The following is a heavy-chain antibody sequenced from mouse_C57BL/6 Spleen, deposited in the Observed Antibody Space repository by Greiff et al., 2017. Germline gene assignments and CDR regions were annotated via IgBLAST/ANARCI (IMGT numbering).Heavy chain of an antibody. D-gene: IGHD4-1*01. V-gene: IGHV1-76*01. CDR3: ARENWDRYFDY. CDR2: IYPGSGNT. CDR1: GYTFTDYY. Sequence: VQLQQSGAELVRPGASVKLSCKASGYTFTDYYINWVKQRPGQGLEWIARIYPGSGNTYYNEKFKGKATLTAEKSSSTAYMQLSSLTSEDSAVYFCARENWDRYFDYWGQGTTRTVSS. J-gene: IGHJ2*01.